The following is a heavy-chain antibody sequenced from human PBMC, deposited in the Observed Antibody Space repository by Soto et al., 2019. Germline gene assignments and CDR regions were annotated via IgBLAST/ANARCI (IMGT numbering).Heavy chain of an antibody. V-gene: IGHV3-74*01. J-gene: IGHJ4*02. Sequence: GESLKISCAASGFTFSSYWMHWVRQAPGKGLVWVSRINSDGSRTSYADSAKGQFTISRDNAKNTVYLQMNSLRAEDTAVYYWARGDGDYHDGNGYLGRHWGQGTLVTVSS. CDR3: ARGDGDYHDGNGYLGRH. CDR2: INSDGSRT. CDR1: GFTFSSYW. D-gene: IGHD3-22*01.